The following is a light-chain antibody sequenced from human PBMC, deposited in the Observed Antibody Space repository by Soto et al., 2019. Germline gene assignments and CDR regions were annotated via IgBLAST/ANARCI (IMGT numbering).Light chain of an antibody. Sequence: QSALTQPASVSASPGQSITISCTGTSSDVGSYNLVSWYQQHPGKAPKLMIYEGSKRPSGVSDRFSASKSDNTASLTISGLQAEDEADYYCCAYAPSSSSYVLFGGGTKLTVL. CDR1: SSDVGSYNL. CDR3: CAYAPSSSSYVL. CDR2: EGS. J-gene: IGLJ2*01. V-gene: IGLV2-23*01.